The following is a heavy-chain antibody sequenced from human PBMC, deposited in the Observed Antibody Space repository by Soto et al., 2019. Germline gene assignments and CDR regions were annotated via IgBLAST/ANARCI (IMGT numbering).Heavy chain of an antibody. CDR3: ARQGSGSYNAFDI. CDR1: GGSISSSSYY. CDR2: IYYSGST. Sequence: QLQLQESGPGLVKPSETLSLTCTVSGGSISSSSYYWGWIRQPPGKGLEWIGTIYYSGSTYYNPSLKSRVTLSVYTSKNQFSLKLSSVTAADTAVYYCARQGSGSYNAFDIWGQGTVVTVSS. V-gene: IGHV4-39*01. J-gene: IGHJ3*02. D-gene: IGHD1-26*01.